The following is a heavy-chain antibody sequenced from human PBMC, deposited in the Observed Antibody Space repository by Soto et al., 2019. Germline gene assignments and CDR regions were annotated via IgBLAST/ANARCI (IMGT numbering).Heavy chain of an antibody. CDR3: ARVNGDYYYYYGMDV. Sequence: QVQLQESGPGLVKPSQTLSLTCTVSGGSLSSGDHYWSWIRQPPGKGLEWVGYIYYSGSTSYNPSLKSRVAISVDTSKNQFSLNLRSVTAADTAVYFCARVNGDYYYYYGMDVWGQGTTVTVSS. CDR1: GGSLSSGDHY. V-gene: IGHV4-30-4*01. CDR2: IYYSGST. D-gene: IGHD4-17*01. J-gene: IGHJ6*02.